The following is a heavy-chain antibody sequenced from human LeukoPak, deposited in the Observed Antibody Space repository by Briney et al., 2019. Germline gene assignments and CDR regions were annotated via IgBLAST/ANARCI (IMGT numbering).Heavy chain of an antibody. Sequence: PSETLSLTCTVSGGSISSSSYYWGWIRQPPGKGLEWIGSIYYSGSTYYNPSLKSRVTISVDTSKNQFSLKLSSVTAADTAVYYCARGDYYDPLDYWGQGTLVTVSS. V-gene: IGHV4-39*07. CDR3: ARGDYYDPLDY. CDR2: IYYSGST. CDR1: GGSISSSSYY. J-gene: IGHJ4*02. D-gene: IGHD3-22*01.